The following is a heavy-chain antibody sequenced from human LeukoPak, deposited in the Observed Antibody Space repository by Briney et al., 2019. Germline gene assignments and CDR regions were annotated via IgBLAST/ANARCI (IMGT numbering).Heavy chain of an antibody. CDR1: GYTFTSYG. Sequence: ASVKVSCKASGYTFTSYGISWVRQAPGQGLEWMGWISAYNSNREYAQKFQGRVTMTTNTSTNTAYKELRSLRSDDTAVYYCARSRPQLAYDFWGQGTLVTVSS. D-gene: IGHD6-6*01. CDR3: ARSRPQLAYDF. V-gene: IGHV1-18*01. J-gene: IGHJ4*02. CDR2: ISAYNSNR.